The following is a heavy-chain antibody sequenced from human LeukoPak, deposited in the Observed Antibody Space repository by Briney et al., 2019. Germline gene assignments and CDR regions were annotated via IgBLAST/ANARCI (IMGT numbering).Heavy chain of an antibody. V-gene: IGHV3-74*01. CDR2: INSDGSST. J-gene: IGHJ6*02. Sequence: GGSLRLSCAASGFTFSSYWMHWVRQAPGKGLVWVSRINSDGSSTSYADSVKGRFTISRDNAKNTLYLQMNSLRADDTAVYYCARVPAMSEFYYYGMDVWGQGTTVTVSS. CDR3: ARVPAMSEFYYYGMDV. CDR1: GFTFSSYW. D-gene: IGHD5-18*01.